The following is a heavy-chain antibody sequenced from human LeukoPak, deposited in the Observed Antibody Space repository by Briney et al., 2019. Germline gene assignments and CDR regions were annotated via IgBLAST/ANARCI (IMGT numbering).Heavy chain of an antibody. CDR2: IRSKAYGGTT. CDR1: GFTFGDYA. V-gene: IGHV3-49*04. Sequence: GGSLRLSCTASGFTFGDYAVSWVRQAPGKGLEWVGFIRSKAYGGTTEYAASVKGRFTTSRDDSKSIAYLQMNSLKTEDTAVYYCTRVKYCSGGSCYPLDYWGQGTLVTVSS. D-gene: IGHD2-15*01. J-gene: IGHJ4*02. CDR3: TRVKYCSGGSCYPLDY.